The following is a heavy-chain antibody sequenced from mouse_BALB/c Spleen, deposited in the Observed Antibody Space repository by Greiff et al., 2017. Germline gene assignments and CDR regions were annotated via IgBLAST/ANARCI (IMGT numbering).Heavy chain of an antibody. V-gene: IGHV1-69*02. CDR3: TRGGDYGYYPLDY. CDR2: IYPSDSYT. J-gene: IGHJ4*01. Sequence: QVQLQQPGAELVRPGASVKLSCKASGYTFTSYWINWVKQRPGQGLEWIGNIYPSDSYTNYNQKFKDKATLTVDKSSSTAYMQLSSPTSEDSAVYYCTRGGDYGYYPLDYWGQGTSVTVSS. D-gene: IGHD1-1*02. CDR1: GYTFTSYW.